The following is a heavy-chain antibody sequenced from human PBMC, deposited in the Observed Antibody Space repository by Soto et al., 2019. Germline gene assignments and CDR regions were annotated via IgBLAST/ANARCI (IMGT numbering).Heavy chain of an antibody. V-gene: IGHV1-69*01. J-gene: IGHJ3*02. D-gene: IGHD6-13*01. CDR2: IIPIFGTA. CDR3: ASWRQHQLGLPDAFDT. CDR1: GGTFSSYA. Sequence: QVQLVQSGAEVKKPGSSVKVSCKASGGTFSSYAISWVRQAPGQGLEWMGGIIPIFGTANYAQKFQGRVKINADESTSTAYMELSSRRSEDTAVYFCASWRQHQLGLPDAFDTWSQCTMVTFSA.